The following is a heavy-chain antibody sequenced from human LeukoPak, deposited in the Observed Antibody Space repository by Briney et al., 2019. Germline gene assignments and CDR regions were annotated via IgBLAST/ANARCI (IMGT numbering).Heavy chain of an antibody. Sequence: GGSLRLSCAASGFTFNSYAMHWVRQAPGKGVEWVAVISYDGSNKYYADSVKGRFTISRDNSKNTLYLQMNSLRAEDTAVYYCAKDGERWLQLGGIDYWGQGTLVTVSS. V-gene: IGHV3-30*04. CDR3: AKDGERWLQLGGIDY. D-gene: IGHD5-24*01. CDR1: GFTFNSYA. CDR2: ISYDGSNK. J-gene: IGHJ4*02.